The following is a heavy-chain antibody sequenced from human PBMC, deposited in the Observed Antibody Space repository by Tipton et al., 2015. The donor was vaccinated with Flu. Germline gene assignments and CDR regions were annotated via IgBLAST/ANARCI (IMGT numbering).Heavy chain of an antibody. Sequence: TLSLTCTVSGASINSNFWSWIRQSPGKGLEWIGYIYYSGSTNYNPSLKSRVTISVDTSKNQFSLKLSSVTAADTAVYYCARGDCSSTSCLDYWGQGTLVTVSS. J-gene: IGHJ4*02. CDR2: IYYSGST. CDR1: GASINSNF. CDR3: ARGDCSSTSCLDY. V-gene: IGHV4-59*01. D-gene: IGHD2-2*01.